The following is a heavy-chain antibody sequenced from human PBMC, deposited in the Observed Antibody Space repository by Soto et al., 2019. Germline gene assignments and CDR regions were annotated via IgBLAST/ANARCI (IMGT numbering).Heavy chain of an antibody. CDR1: SGSISSSSYY. CDR3: ARQDMTPTWFDP. Sequence: WETLSLTCTVSSGSISSSSYYWGWIRQPPGKGLEWIGSIYYSGSTYYNPSLKSRVTISVDTSKNQFSLKLSSVTAADTAVYYCARQDMTPTWFDPWGQGTLVTVS. CDR2: IYYSGST. V-gene: IGHV4-39*01. J-gene: IGHJ5*02.